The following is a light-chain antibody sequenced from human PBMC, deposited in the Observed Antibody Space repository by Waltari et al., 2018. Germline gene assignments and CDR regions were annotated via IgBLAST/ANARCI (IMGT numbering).Light chain of an antibody. J-gene: IGLJ2*01. CDR3: QSYDNTLSGSHVV. CDR2: GNR. CDR1: SSNIGADYD. V-gene: IGLV1-40*01. Sequence: QSVLTQPPSVSGAPGQRVIISCTGSSSNIGADYDVHWYPQFPGIAPKLLIYGNRNRPSGVPDRFSGSKSGTSASLVISGLQAEDEADYYCQSYDNTLSGSHVVFGGGTKLTVL.